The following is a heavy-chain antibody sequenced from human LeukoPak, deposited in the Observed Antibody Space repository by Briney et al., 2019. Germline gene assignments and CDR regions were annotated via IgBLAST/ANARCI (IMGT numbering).Heavy chain of an antibody. D-gene: IGHD2-2*01. CDR3: AREQGSAMLT. CDR2: IKQDGSEK. CDR1: GFTFSSYW. V-gene: IGHV3-7*01. J-gene: IGHJ4*02. Sequence: GGSLRLSCAAPGFTFSSYWMSWVRQAPGKGLEWVANIKQDGSEKYYVNSVKGRFAISRDNAKNSLYLQMNSLRAEDTAVYYCAREQGSAMLTRGQGTLVTVSS.